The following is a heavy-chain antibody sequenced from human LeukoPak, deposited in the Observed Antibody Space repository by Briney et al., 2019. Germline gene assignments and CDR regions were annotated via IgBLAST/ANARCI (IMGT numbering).Heavy chain of an antibody. CDR2: ISYDGSNK. Sequence: PGGSLRLSCAASGFTVSSNYMSWVRQAPGKGLEWVAVISYDGSNKYYTDSVRGRFTISRDNSKNSLYLQMNSLRDEDTAVYFCARGYYYGSGYGMDVWGQGTTVTVSS. CDR1: GFTVSSNY. J-gene: IGHJ6*02. CDR3: ARGYYYGSGYGMDV. D-gene: IGHD3-10*01. V-gene: IGHV3-30-3*01.